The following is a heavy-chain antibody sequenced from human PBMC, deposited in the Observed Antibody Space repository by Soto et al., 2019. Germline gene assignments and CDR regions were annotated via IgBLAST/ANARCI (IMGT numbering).Heavy chain of an antibody. CDR3: ASPTMDYYYYYGMDV. D-gene: IGHD3-10*01. CDR2: IIPIFGTA. CDR1: GGTFSSYA. Sequence: QVQLVQSGAEVKKPGSSVKVSCKASGGTFSSYAISWVRQAPGQGLEWMGGIIPIFGTANYAQKFQGRVTITADKSTSTAYMELSSLRSDGTAVYYCASPTMDYYYYYGMDVWGQGTTVTVSS. V-gene: IGHV1-69*14. J-gene: IGHJ6*02.